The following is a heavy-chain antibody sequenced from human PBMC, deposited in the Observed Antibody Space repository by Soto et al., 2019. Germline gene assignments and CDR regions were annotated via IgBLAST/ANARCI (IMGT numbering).Heavy chain of an antibody. J-gene: IGHJ6*03. D-gene: IGHD2-8*01. Sequence: LSLTCAVYGGSFSGYYWSWIRQPPGKGLEWIGEINHSGSTNYNPSLKSRVTISVDTSKNQFSLKLSSVTAADTAVYYCAREWRTYYYYMDVWGKGTTVTVSS. CDR3: AREWRTYYYYMDV. CDR2: INHSGST. V-gene: IGHV4-34*01. CDR1: GGSFSGYY.